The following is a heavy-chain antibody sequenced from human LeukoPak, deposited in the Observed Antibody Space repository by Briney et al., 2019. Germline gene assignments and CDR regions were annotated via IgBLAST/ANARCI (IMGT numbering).Heavy chain of an antibody. CDR2: INHSGST. Sequence: SETLSLTCAVYGGSFSGYYWSWIRQPPGKGLEWIGEINHSGSTNYNPSLKSRVTISVDTSKDQFSLKLSSVTAANTAVYYCARRAGAYSHPYDYWGQGTLVTVSS. D-gene: IGHD4/OR15-4a*01. J-gene: IGHJ4*02. CDR3: ARRAGAYSHPYDY. V-gene: IGHV4-34*01. CDR1: GGSFSGYY.